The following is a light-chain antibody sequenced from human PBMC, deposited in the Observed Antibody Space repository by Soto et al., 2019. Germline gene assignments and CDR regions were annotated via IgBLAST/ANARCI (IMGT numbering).Light chain of an antibody. J-gene: IGKJ5*01. CDR1: QSLLHSHGYNY. CDR3: MQALQVPIT. Sequence: DIVMTQIPVSLPVTPGEPASISCKASQSLLHSHGYNYMDWYLQKPGPSPQLLIYFGSYRASGVPDRFSGSGSSTNFTLRISRVETDDFGIYYCMQALQVPITFGQGTRLEIK. V-gene: IGKV2-28*01. CDR2: FGS.